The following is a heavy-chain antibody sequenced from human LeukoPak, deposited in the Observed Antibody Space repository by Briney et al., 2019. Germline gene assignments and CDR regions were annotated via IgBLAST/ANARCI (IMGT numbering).Heavy chain of an antibody. CDR2: IYTSGST. D-gene: IGHD2-8*01. CDR3: ARGVYLGNGYYFDY. CDR1: GGSISSYY. V-gene: IGHV4-4*07. J-gene: IGHJ4*02. Sequence: TSETLSLTCTLSGGSISSYYWNWTRQPAGKGLEWIGHIYTSGSTNYNSSLKSRVTMSVDTSKNQFSVKLNSVIAADTAMYYCARGVYLGNGYYFDYWGQGTLVTVSS.